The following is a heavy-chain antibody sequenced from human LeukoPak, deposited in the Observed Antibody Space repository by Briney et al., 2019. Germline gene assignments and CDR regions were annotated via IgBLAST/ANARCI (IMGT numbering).Heavy chain of an antibody. J-gene: IGHJ3*02. CDR3: ARHRSGGSQDDAFDI. CDR1: GFTFSSHW. V-gene: IGHV3-74*01. D-gene: IGHD2-15*01. Sequence: GGSLRLSCAASGFTFSSHWMHWVRQAPGKGLVWVSRINSDGSSTSYADSVKGRFTISRDNAKNTLFLQMNSLRAEDTAVYYCARHRSGGSQDDAFDIWGQGTLVTVSS. CDR2: INSDGSST.